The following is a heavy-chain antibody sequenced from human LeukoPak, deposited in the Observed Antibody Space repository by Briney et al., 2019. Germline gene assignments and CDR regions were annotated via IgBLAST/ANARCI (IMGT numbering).Heavy chain of an antibody. CDR2: ISAYNGNT. CDR3: ARATPGIAAAGKRGNFDY. Sequence: ASVKVSCKASGYTFNSYGISWVRQAPGQGLEWMGWISAYNGNTNYAQKLQGRVTMTTDTSTSTAYMELRSLRSDDTAVYYCARATPGIAAAGKRGNFDYWGQGTLVTVSS. D-gene: IGHD6-13*01. J-gene: IGHJ4*02. V-gene: IGHV1-18*01. CDR1: GYTFNSYG.